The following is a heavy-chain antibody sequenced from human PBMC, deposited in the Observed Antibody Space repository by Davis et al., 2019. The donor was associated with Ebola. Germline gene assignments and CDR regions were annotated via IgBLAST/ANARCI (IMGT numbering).Heavy chain of an antibody. CDR3: AKADYGDYNTEFDY. D-gene: IGHD4-17*01. J-gene: IGHJ4*02. CDR2: INADGSST. CDR1: GFTFSSYW. Sequence: GESLKISCAASGFTFSSYWIHWVRQVPGKGLVWVSRINADGSSTSYADSVKGRFTISRDNAKNTLYLQMNSLRAEDTAVYYCAKADYGDYNTEFDYWGQGTLVTVSS. V-gene: IGHV3-74*01.